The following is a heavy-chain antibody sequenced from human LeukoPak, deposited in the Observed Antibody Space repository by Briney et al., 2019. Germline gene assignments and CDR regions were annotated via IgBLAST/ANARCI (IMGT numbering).Heavy chain of an antibody. CDR3: VSFYETY. D-gene: IGHD2/OR15-2a*01. CDR2: IYSDGST. J-gene: IGHJ4*02. Sequence: GGSLRLSCAASGFIVSGDFMSWVRQAPGKGLEWVSVIYSDGSTYYADSVKGRFTISRDNSKNTLDLQMTGLRAEDTAVYYCVSFYETYWGRGTLVTVSS. V-gene: IGHV3-66*01. CDR1: GFIVSGDF.